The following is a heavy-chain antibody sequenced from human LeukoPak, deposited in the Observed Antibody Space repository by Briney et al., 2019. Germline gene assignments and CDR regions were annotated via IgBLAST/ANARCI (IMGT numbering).Heavy chain of an antibody. J-gene: IGHJ2*01. D-gene: IGHD6-13*01. CDR2: ISPDGSNK. V-gene: IGHV3-7*01. Sequence: PGGSLRLSCAASGFTFSVSWMSWVRQAPGKGLEWVAHISPDGSNKYYVDSVEGRVVISRDNAKNSLYLQMSSLRTEDTAKYYCATSPATGNIYFDLWGRGTLVAVSS. CDR1: GFTFSVSW. CDR3: ATSPATGNIYFDL.